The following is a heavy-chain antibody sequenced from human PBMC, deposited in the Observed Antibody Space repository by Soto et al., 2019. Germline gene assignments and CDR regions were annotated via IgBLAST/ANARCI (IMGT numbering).Heavy chain of an antibody. J-gene: IGHJ4*02. CDR1: GFTFSSYA. Sequence: GGSLRLSCAASGFTFSSYAMSWVRQAPGKGLEWVSAISGSGGSTYYADSVKGRFTISRDNSKNTLYLQMNSLRAEDTAVYYCAKLVRGSSGYEFPSAFDYWGQGTLVTVSS. CDR3: AKLVRGSSGYEFPSAFDY. V-gene: IGHV3-23*01. CDR2: ISGSGGST. D-gene: IGHD3-22*01.